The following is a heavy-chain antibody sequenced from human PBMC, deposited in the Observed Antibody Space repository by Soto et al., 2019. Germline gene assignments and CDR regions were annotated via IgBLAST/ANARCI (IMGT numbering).Heavy chain of an antibody. CDR2: IIPLFGTT. CDR3: ARGATHGTSWYFWFDP. D-gene: IGHD2-2*01. Sequence: QVQLVQSEAEVRMPGSSVKVSCKASGGTFSTYPINWVRHAPGQGLEWMGGIIPLFGTTNYAQKFKGRVTITADEATSTAYMELSSLRAEDAAVYYCARGATHGTSWYFWFDPWGQGTQVTVSS. J-gene: IGHJ5*02. CDR1: GGTFSTYP. V-gene: IGHV1-69*01.